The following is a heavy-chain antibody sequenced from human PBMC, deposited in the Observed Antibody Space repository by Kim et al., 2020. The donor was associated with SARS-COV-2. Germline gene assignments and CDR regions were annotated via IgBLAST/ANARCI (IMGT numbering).Heavy chain of an antibody. CDR2: SRNKAKSYST. Sequence: GGSLRLSCAASGFVFSDHYMDWVRQAPGKGLEWVGRSRNKAKSYSTEYAASVKGRITISRDDSKNSLYLQMNSLKTEDTAVYYCACAIAAPGVYFPDYRG. J-gene: IGHJ4*01. D-gene: IGHD6-13*01. CDR1: GFVFSDHY. CDR3: ACAIAAPGVYFPDY. V-gene: IGHV3-72*01.